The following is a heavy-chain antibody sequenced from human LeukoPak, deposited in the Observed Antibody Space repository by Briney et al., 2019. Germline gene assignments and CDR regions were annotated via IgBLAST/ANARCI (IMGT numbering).Heavy chain of an antibody. J-gene: IGHJ4*02. Sequence: GESLKISCKGSGYSFTSYWIGWVRQMPGKGLEWMGIIYPGDSDTRYSPSFQGQVTISAEKSIRNAYLQWSSLKAPDKAMYYCARHEGRTGYSYGHWGQGTLVTVSS. D-gene: IGHD5-18*01. V-gene: IGHV5-51*01. CDR1: GYSFTSYW. CDR2: IYPGDSDT. CDR3: ARHEGRTGYSYGH.